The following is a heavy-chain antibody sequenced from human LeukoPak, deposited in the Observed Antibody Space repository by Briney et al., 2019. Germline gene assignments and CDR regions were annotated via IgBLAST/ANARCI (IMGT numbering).Heavy chain of an antibody. Sequence: GASVKVSCRASGYTFTSYGISWVRQAPGQGLEWMGWISAYNGNTNYAQKLQGRVTMTTDTSTSTAYMELRSLRSDDTAVYYCARGSRDSSGYYSFDYWGQGTLVTVSS. D-gene: IGHD3-22*01. CDR2: ISAYNGNT. V-gene: IGHV1-18*01. CDR3: ARGSRDSSGYYSFDY. CDR1: GYTFTSYG. J-gene: IGHJ4*02.